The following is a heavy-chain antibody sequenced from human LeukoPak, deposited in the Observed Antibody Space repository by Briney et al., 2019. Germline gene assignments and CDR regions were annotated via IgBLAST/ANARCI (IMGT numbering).Heavy chain of an antibody. CDR2: ISHDGSNK. J-gene: IGHJ4*02. D-gene: IGHD5-18*01. Sequence: SCKPSVGTFSSYAMHWVRQAPGKGLEWVAVISHDGSNKYGDSVKGRFTISRDNSKNTLYMQMNSLRAEDTAVYYCAKGPRGYSYGLYIDYWGQGTLVTVSS. CDR3: AKGPRGYSYGLYIDY. CDR1: VGTFSSYA. V-gene: IGHV3-30*04.